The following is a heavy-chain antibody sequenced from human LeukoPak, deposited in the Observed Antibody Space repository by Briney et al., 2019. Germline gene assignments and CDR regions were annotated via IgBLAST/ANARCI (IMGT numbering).Heavy chain of an antibody. CDR3: AKEGIRGLRLIDY. J-gene: IGHJ4*02. V-gene: IGHV3-30*18. CDR2: ISYDGSNK. CDR1: GFTFSNAW. D-gene: IGHD5/OR15-5a*01. Sequence: PGGSLRLSCAASGFTFSNAWMSWVRQAPGKGLEWVAVISYDGSNKYYADSVKGRFTISRDNSKNTLYLQMNSLRAEDTAVYYCAKEGIRGLRLIDYWGQGTLVTASS.